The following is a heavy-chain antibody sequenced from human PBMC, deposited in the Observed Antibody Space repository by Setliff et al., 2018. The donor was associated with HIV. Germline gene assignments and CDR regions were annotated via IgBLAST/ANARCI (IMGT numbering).Heavy chain of an antibody. V-gene: IGHV3-48*04. CDR3: ARGEPTILVVPAAFFDY. D-gene: IGHD2-2*01. CDR2: ISSSDNTI. J-gene: IGHJ4*02. CDR1: GFTFSTYS. Sequence: GGSLRLSCEASGFTFSTYSMNWVRQAPGKGLEWVSYISSSDNTIHHADSVRGRFTISRDNAKNSLYLQMNSLRAEDTAVYYCARGEPTILVVPAAFFDYWGQGTLVTVSS.